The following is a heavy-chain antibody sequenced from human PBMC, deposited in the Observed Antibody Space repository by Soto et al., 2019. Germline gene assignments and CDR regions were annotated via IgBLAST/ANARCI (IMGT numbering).Heavy chain of an antibody. V-gene: IGHV3-9*01. Sequence: GGSLRLSCAASGFTFDYYAMHWVRQAPGKGLEWVSGISWNSGSIGYADSVKGRFTISRDNAKNSLYLQMNSLRAEDTALYYCAKSGSSWYGYYFDYWGQGTLVTVSS. CDR3: AKSGSSWYGYYFDY. CDR1: GFTFDYYA. CDR2: ISWNSGSI. D-gene: IGHD6-13*01. J-gene: IGHJ4*02.